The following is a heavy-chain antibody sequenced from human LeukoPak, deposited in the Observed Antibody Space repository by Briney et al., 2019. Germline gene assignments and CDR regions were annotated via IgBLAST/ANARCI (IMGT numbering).Heavy chain of an antibody. CDR1: GFTFSSYA. D-gene: IGHD3-10*01. CDR2: ITISGATT. Sequence: GGSLRLSCAASGFTFSSYAMSRVRQAPGKGLEWVSSITISGATTYYADSVKGRLTISRDNSKTTLYLQMNSLRAEDTAVYYCATYGSGSYYRNAFDYWGQGTLVTVSS. CDR3: ATYGSGSYYRNAFDY. V-gene: IGHV3-23*01. J-gene: IGHJ4*02.